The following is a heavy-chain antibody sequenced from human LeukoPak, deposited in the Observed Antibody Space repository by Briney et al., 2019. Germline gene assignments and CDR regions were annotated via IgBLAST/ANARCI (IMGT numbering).Heavy chain of an antibody. D-gene: IGHD2-2*01. CDR2: ISGSGGST. J-gene: IGHJ4*02. CDR3: AKGRYQLLRFDY. V-gene: IGHV3-23*01. CDR1: GFTFSSYA. Sequence: GGSLRLSCAASGFTFSSYAMSWVRQAPGKGLEWVSAISGSGGSTYYADPVKGRFTISRDNFKNTLYLQMNSLRAEDAAVYYCAKGRYQLLRFDYWGQGSLVTVSS.